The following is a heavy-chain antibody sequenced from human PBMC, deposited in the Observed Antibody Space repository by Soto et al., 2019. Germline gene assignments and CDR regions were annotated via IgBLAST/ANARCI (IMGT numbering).Heavy chain of an antibody. D-gene: IGHD1-26*01. CDR2: IYSGGST. CDR3: ARVMTAVGLNGYFDY. V-gene: IGHV3-66*01. CDR1: GFTVSSNY. J-gene: IGHJ4*02. Sequence: EVQLVESGGGLVQPGGSLRLSCAASGFTVSSNYMRWVRQAPGKGLEWVSVIYSGGSTYYADSVKGRVTISTDNSKNTMYLQMNRLRAEDTAVYYCARVMTAVGLNGYFDYWGQGTLVTVSS.